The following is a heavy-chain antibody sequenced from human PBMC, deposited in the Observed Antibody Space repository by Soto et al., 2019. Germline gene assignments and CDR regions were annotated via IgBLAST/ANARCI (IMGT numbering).Heavy chain of an antibody. D-gene: IGHD3-22*01. Sequence: KPGGSLRLSCTASGFTFGDYAMSWFRQAPGKGLEWVGFIRSKAYGGTTEYAASVKGRFTISRDDSESIAYLQMNSLKTEDTAVYYCTRAYYYDSSGYYRYWGQGXLVTVYS. CDR1: GFTFGDYA. CDR2: IRSKAYGGTT. CDR3: TRAYYYDSSGYYRY. J-gene: IGHJ4*02. V-gene: IGHV3-49*05.